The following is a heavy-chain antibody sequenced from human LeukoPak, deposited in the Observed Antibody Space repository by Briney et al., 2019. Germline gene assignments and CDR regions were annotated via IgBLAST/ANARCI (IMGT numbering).Heavy chain of an antibody. CDR2: IKQDGSEK. Sequence: GGSLRLSCAASGFTFSSYWMSWVRQAPGKGLEWVANIKQDGSEKYYVDSVKGRFTVSRDNAKNSLYLRMNSLRAEDTAVYYCARSANYGVNWFDPWGQGTLATVSS. D-gene: IGHD4-17*01. V-gene: IGHV3-7*05. CDR3: ARSANYGVNWFDP. CDR1: GFTFSSYW. J-gene: IGHJ5*02.